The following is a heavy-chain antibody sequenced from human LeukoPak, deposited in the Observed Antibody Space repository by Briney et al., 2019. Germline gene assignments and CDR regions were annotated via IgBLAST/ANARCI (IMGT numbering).Heavy chain of an antibody. CDR1: GFTFSDYY. D-gene: IGHD3-3*01. CDR2: ISSSSSYI. Sequence: NPGGSLRLSCAASGFTFSDYYMSWIRQAPGKGLEWVSSISSSSSYIYYADSVKGRFTISRDNAKNSLYLQMNSLRADDTAVYYCARSARLMKGVVEVTALDDWGQGTLVTVSS. V-gene: IGHV3-11*06. CDR3: ARSARLMKGVVEVTALDD. J-gene: IGHJ4*02.